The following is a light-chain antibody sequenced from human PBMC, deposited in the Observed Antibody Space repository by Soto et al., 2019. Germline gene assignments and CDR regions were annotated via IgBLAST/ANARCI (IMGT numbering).Light chain of an antibody. CDR2: DAS. V-gene: IGKV3-11*01. J-gene: IGKJ4*01. CDR3: QQYDNWPIT. CDR1: QSVSSH. Sequence: EIVLTQSPATLSLSPGEGATVSCRASQSVSSHLAWYQQKRGQAPRLLIYDASSRASGIPARFSGRGSGTDFTLTISSLQSEDFAVYYCQQYDNWPITFGGGTKVDIK.